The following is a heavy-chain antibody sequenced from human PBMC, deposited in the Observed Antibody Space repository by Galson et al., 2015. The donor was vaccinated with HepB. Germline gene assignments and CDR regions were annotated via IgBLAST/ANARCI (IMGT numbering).Heavy chain of an antibody. Sequence: SLRLSCAASGFTFSSYGMHWVRQAPGKGLEWVVVISYDGSNKYYADSVKGRFTISRDNSKNTLYLQMNSLRAEDTAVYYCAKEFVGYDSSGYYCFDYWGQGTLVTVSS. CDR3: AKEFVGYDSSGYYCFDY. J-gene: IGHJ4*02. CDR1: GFTFSSYG. CDR2: ISYDGSNK. D-gene: IGHD3-22*01. V-gene: IGHV3-30*18.